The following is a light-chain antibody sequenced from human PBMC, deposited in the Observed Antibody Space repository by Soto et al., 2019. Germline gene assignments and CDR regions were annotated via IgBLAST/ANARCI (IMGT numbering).Light chain of an antibody. Sequence: EIVTTQSPATLSVSPGERATLSCRASQSVSNNLAWYQQKPGQAPRLLVYDASTRATGIPARFSGSGSGTEFTLTISSLQSEDFAVYYCQQYNNWPGAFGQGTKLEIK. CDR3: QQYNNWPGA. CDR2: DAS. CDR1: QSVSNN. V-gene: IGKV3-15*01. J-gene: IGKJ2*01.